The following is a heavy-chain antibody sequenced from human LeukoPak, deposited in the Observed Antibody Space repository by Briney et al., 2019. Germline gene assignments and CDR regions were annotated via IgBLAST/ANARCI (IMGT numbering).Heavy chain of an antibody. Sequence: GGSLRLSCAASGFTFSSYSMNWVRQAPGKGLEWVSSISSSSSYIYYADSVKGRFTISRDNAKNSLYLQMNSLRAEDTAVYYCARERYSGYDPPFDYWGQGTLVTVSS. V-gene: IGHV3-21*01. CDR3: ARERYSGYDPPFDY. J-gene: IGHJ4*02. D-gene: IGHD5-12*01. CDR1: GFTFSSYS. CDR2: ISSSSSYI.